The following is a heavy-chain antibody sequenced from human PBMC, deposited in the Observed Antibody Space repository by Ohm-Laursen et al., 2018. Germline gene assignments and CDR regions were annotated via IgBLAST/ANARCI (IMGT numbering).Heavy chain of an antibody. CDR1: GGTFSRYV. CDR3: ARGPVSDYGDYWYFDL. CDR2: IIPIFGTA. Sequence: VKISCKASGGTFSRYVISWVRQAPGQGLEWMGGIIPIFGTANYAQKFQDRVTITADESTSTAYMELSSLRSEDTAVYNCARGPVSDYGDYWYFDLWGRGTLVTVSS. D-gene: IGHD4-17*01. J-gene: IGHJ2*01. V-gene: IGHV1-69*13.